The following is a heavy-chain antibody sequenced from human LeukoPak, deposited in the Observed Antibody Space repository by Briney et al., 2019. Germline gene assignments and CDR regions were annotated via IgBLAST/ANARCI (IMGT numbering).Heavy chain of an antibody. CDR3: ARLGELTGYSL. Sequence: SETLSLTCTVSGGSISSYYWSWIRQPPGKGLEWIGYIYYSGSTNYNPSLKSRVTISVDTSKKQFSLKLSSVTAADTAVYYCARLGELTGYSLWGQGTLVTVSS. J-gene: IGHJ4*02. V-gene: IGHV4-59*08. D-gene: IGHD3-9*01. CDR2: IYYSGST. CDR1: GGSISSYY.